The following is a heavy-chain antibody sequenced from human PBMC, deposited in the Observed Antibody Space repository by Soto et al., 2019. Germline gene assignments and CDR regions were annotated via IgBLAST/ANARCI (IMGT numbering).Heavy chain of an antibody. CDR2: IYQSGIT. J-gene: IGHJ4*02. CDR3: AREEISGTYYCDC. Sequence: SETLSLTCAVFGGSVRSETHFWSWIRHPPGKGLEWIGYIYQSGITNSNPSLKGRLTISVDKSTNQFSLSLASVTAADTAIYYCAREEISGTYYCDCWGKRTRVTVSP. CDR1: GGSVRSETHF. V-gene: IGHV4-61*01. D-gene: IGHD1-26*01.